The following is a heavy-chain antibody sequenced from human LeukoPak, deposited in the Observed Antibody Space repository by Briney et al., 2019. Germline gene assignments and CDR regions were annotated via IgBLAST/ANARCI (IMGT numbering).Heavy chain of an antibody. CDR1: GGSISSYY. J-gene: IGHJ6*03. D-gene: IGHD6-6*01. V-gene: IGHV4-59*01. CDR3: ARFLVPKYYYYMDV. Sequence: PSETLSLTCTVSGGSISSYYWSWIRQPPGKGLEWIRYIYYSGSTNYNPSLKSRVTISVDTSKNQFSLKLSSVTAADTAVYYCARFLVPKYYYYMDVWGKGTTVTVSS. CDR2: IYYSGST.